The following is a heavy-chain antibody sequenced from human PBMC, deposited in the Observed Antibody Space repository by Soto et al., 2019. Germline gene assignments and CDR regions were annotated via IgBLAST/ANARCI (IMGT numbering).Heavy chain of an antibody. CDR2: ISGSSSTE. D-gene: IGHD5-18*01. CDR1: GFTFRGYS. Sequence: EVLLVESGGGLVPPGGSLRLSCAASGFTFRGYSMNWVRQAPGKGLEWISYISGSSSTEYYADSVKGRVTISRDNARNSLYLQMNSLRDEDTAVYYCARVDTAMIDYWGQGTLVTVSS. J-gene: IGHJ4*02. V-gene: IGHV3-48*02. CDR3: ARVDTAMIDY.